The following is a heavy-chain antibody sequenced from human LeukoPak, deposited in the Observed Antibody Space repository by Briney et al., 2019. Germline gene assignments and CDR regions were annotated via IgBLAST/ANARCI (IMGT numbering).Heavy chain of an antibody. CDR1: GFTFSSYG. CDR3: ARELWSGAYYFDY. D-gene: IGHD3-10*01. J-gene: IGHJ4*02. CDR2: IWYDGSNK. V-gene: IGHV3-33*01. Sequence: GRSLRLSCAASGFTFSSYGMHWVRQAPGKWLEWVAVIWYDGSNKYYADSVKGRFTISRDNSKNTLYLQMNSLRAEDTAVYYCARELWSGAYYFDYWGQGTLVTVSS.